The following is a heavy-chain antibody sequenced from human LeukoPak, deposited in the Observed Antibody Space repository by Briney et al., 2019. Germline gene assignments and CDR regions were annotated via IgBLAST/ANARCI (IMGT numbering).Heavy chain of an antibody. CDR3: AKAYGDYAYYYYGMDV. V-gene: IGHV3-23*01. CDR1: GFAFSSQA. Sequence: GGSLRLSCAASGFAFSSQAMGWVRQAPGKGLEWVSVISDSGSITYYADSVKGRFTISRDNSKNTLYLQMNSLRAEDTAVYYCAKAYGDYAYYYYGMDVWGQGTTVTVSS. J-gene: IGHJ6*02. D-gene: IGHD4-17*01. CDR2: ISDSGSIT.